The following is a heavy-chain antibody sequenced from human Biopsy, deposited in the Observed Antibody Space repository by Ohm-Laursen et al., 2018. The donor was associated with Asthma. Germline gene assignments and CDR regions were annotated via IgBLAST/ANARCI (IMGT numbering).Heavy chain of an antibody. Sequence: ASVKVSCKTSGYTFNSAGITWGRQAPGQGLEWMGRISVYNGNTKVAQKLQDRVTMITDTSTSTAYMELRSLRSDDTAVYFCARAVDYSHYYGIDVWGQGTTVTVS. CDR2: ISVYNGNT. CDR3: ARAVDYSHYYGIDV. J-gene: IGHJ6*02. D-gene: IGHD3-10*01. CDR1: GYTFNSAG. V-gene: IGHV1-18*01.